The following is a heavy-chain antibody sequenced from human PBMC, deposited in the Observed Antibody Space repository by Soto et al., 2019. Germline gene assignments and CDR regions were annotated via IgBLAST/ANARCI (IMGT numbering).Heavy chain of an antibody. CDR1: GFTFSSYA. J-gene: IGHJ6*02. V-gene: IGHV3-64D*06. D-gene: IGHD3-10*01. CDR3: VKDFALLWFGELFQNYYYYGMDV. CDR2: ISSNGGST. Sequence: PGGSLRLSCSASGFTFSSYAIHWVRQAPGKGLENVSAISSNGGSTYYADSVKGRFTISRDNSKNTLYLQMSSLRAEDTAVYYCVKDFALLWFGELFQNYYYYGMDVWGQGTTVTVSS.